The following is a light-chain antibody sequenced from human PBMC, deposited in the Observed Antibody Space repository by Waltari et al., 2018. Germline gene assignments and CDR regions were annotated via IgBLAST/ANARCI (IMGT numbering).Light chain of an antibody. Sequence: DIQMSQSPSSLSASVGDRVTITCRASQAISSRLNWYHEKPGKAPTPLLYYSGRLIGGVPSRCTGSGSGTEFTLTINNLRPEDFGTYHCQQANTYPFTFGGGTKVENK. CDR1: QAISSR. J-gene: IGKJ4*01. CDR3: QQANTYPFT. V-gene: IGKV1-17*02. CDR2: YSG.